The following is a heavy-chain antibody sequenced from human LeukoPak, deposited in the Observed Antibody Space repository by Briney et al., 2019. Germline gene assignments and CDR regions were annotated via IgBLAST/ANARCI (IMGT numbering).Heavy chain of an antibody. D-gene: IGHD1-26*01. CDR2: ISSSSSYI. J-gene: IGHJ4*02. V-gene: IGHV3-21*04. Sequence: GGSLRLSCAASGFTFSSYSMNWVRQAPGKGLEWVSSISSSSSYIYYADSVKGRFTISRDNAKNSLYLQMNSLRAEDTAVYYCARSPIVGNWEYYFDYWGQGTLVTVSS. CDR3: ARSPIVGNWEYYFDY. CDR1: GFTFSSYS.